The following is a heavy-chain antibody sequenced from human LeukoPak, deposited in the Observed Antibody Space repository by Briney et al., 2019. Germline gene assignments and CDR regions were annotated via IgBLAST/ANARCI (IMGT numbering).Heavy chain of an antibody. J-gene: IGHJ4*02. V-gene: IGHV3-49*04. CDR2: IRSKAYGGTA. D-gene: IGHD6-19*01. CDR3: TRAFQSDTGWYIHFY. CDR1: GFTFGDYA. Sequence: GGSLRPSCTTSGFTFGDYAMSWVRQAPGKGLEWVGVIRSKAYGGTAESAPSVKDRFTILRDDSKSIAYLQMNNLRTEDAAVYYCTRAFQSDTGWYIHFYWGQGTLVTVSS.